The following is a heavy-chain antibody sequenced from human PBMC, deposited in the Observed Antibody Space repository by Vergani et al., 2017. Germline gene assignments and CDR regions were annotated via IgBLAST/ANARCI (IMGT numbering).Heavy chain of an antibody. CDR1: GGSISSGGYY. CDR3: AREFDILAAPTPYYYYYGMDV. V-gene: IGHV4-31*03. CDR2: IYYSGRT. J-gene: IGHJ6*02. D-gene: IGHD3-9*01. Sequence: QVQLQESGPGLVKPSQTLSLTCTVSGGSISSGGYYWSWIRQHPGKGLEWIGYIYYSGRTYYNPSLKSRVTISVDTSKNQFSLKLSSVTAADTAVYYCAREFDILAAPTPYYYYYGMDVWGQGTTVTVSS.